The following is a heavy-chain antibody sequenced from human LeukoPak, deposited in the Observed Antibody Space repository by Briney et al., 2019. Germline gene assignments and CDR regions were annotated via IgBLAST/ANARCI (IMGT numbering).Heavy chain of an antibody. CDR2: INHSGST. Sequence: SETLSLTCAVYGGSFSGYYWNWIRQPPGKGLEWIGEINHSGSTNYNPSLKSRVTISVDTSKNQFSLKLSSVTAADTAVYYCARGLSYYGMDVWGQGTTVTVSS. CDR3: ARGLSYYGMDV. D-gene: IGHD3-9*01. CDR1: GGSFSGYY. V-gene: IGHV4-34*01. J-gene: IGHJ6*02.